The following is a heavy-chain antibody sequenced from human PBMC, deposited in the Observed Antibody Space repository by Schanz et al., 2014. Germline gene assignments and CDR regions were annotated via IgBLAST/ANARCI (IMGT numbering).Heavy chain of an antibody. V-gene: IGHV7-4-1*02. D-gene: IGHD3-16*01. J-gene: IGHJ3*01. CDR1: GHPFTAYY. Sequence: QVQLVQSGAEVQKPGASVKVSCKASGHPFTAYYMHWVRQAPGQGLEWMGRINPTTGNPGYAQGFTGRFVFSFDTSVSTAYLQISGLKAEDTAVYYCARARYGLDVWGQGTMVSVSS. CDR2: INPTTGNP. CDR3: ARARYGLDV.